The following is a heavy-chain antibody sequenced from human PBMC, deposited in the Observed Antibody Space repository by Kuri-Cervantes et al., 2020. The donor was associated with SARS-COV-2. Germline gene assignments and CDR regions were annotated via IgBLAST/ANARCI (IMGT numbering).Heavy chain of an antibody. D-gene: IGHD3-10*01. CDR2: INPNSGGT. Sequence: ASVKVSCKASGYTFTDYYMSWVRQAPGQGLEWLGRINPNSGGTDLAQNLQGSVTMTRGTSITTAYLELRNLRSDDTALYFCARVHYYYYASGSLFDSWGQGTLVTVSS. J-gene: IGHJ4*02. CDR1: GYTFTDYY. CDR3: ARVHYYYYASGSLFDS. V-gene: IGHV1-2*06.